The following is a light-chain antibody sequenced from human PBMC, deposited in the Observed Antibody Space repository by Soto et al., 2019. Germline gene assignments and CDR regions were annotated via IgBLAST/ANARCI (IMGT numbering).Light chain of an antibody. J-gene: IGKJ3*01. V-gene: IGKV4-1*01. CDR3: QQYYDIPFT. CDR2: WAS. CDR1: QSLLYISDNKNY. Sequence: DTVMTQSPDSLAVSLGERATINCKSSQSLLYISDNKNYLAWYQQKAGQPPRLLIYWASARESGVPDRFSGSGSGTDFTLTISSLQAEDVAVYYCQQYYDIPFTFGPGTKVEIK.